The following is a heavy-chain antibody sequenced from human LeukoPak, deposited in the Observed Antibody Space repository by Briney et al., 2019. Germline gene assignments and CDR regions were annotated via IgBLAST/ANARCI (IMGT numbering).Heavy chain of an antibody. D-gene: IGHD2-8*01. Sequence: GVSLSLLCAASGFPLKDYNIRGLPQAPGRGLEGVSGINWNGGSTVHADSVKGRFTISRDNGKNSLYLQMNSLRAEDTALYYCARESRGYCTNGVCYTSEHLDYWGQGTLVTVSS. CDR1: GFPLKDYN. J-gene: IGHJ4*02. CDR3: ARESRGYCTNGVCYTSEHLDY. CDR2: INWNGGST. V-gene: IGHV3-20*04.